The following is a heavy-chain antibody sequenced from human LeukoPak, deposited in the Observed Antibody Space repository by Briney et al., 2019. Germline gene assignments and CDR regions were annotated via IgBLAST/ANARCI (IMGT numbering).Heavy chain of an antibody. V-gene: IGHV4-34*01. J-gene: IGHJ4*02. Sequence: SETLSLTCAVYGGSFSGYYWSWIRQPPGKGLEWIGEINHSGSTNYNPSLKSRVTISVDTSKNQFSLKLSSVTAADTAVYYCARGWQQLVGWRYWGQGTLVTVSS. CDR3: ARGWQQLVGWRY. CDR2: INHSGST. D-gene: IGHD6-13*01. CDR1: GGSFSGYY.